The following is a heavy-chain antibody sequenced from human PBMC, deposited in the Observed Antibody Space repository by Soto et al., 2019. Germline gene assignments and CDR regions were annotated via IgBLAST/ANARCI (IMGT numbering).Heavy chain of an antibody. D-gene: IGHD1-26*01. CDR2: IYYSGST. CDR1: GGSISSGDYY. V-gene: IGHV4-30-4*01. J-gene: IGHJ4*02. CDR3: ARVGGIVGATTHDY. Sequence: QVQLQESGPGLVKPSQTLSLTCTVSGGSISSGDYYWSWIRQPPGKGLEWIGYIYYSGSTYYNPSLNSRVTIAVDKSKNQFSLKLISVTAADTAVYYCARVGGIVGATTHDYWGQGTLVTVSS.